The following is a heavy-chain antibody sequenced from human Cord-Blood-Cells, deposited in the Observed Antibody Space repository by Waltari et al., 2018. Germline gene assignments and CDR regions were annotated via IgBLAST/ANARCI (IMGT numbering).Heavy chain of an antibody. V-gene: IGHV4-34*01. D-gene: IGHD6-6*01. J-gene: IGHJ4*02. Sequence: QVQLQQWGAGLLKPSETLSLTCAVYGGSFSGYYWSWIRQPPGKGLEWIGEINHSGRTNYNPSLKSRVTISVDTSKNQFSLKLSSVTAADTAVYYCARGDSSSSGPGGYFDYWGQGTLVTVSS. CDR3: ARGDSSSSGPGGYFDY. CDR2: INHSGRT. CDR1: GGSFSGYY.